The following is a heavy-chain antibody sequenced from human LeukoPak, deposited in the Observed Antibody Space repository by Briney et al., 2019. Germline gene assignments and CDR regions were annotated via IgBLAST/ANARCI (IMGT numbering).Heavy chain of an antibody. CDR3: ARRDNSGWYFDL. J-gene: IGHJ2*01. CDR1: GGSISNYY. Sequence: PSETLSLTCTVSGGSISNYYWNWIRQPPGKGPEWIGYIYSSGSTNYTPSLRSRVTLSVDTSKNQFSLKLSSVTAADTAVYYCARRDNSGWYFDLWGRGTLVTVSS. V-gene: IGHV4-59*08. D-gene: IGHD6-19*01. CDR2: IYSSGST.